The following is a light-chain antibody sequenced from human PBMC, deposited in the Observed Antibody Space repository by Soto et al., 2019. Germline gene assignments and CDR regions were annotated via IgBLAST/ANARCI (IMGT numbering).Light chain of an antibody. Sequence: EIVLTQSPGTLSLSPGERATLSCRASQSVSSSYLDWYKQKPGQAPRLLIYGASSRATGSPDRFSGSGSGTDFTLTISRLEPEDFAVYYCQQYGSSPLTFGGGTKVVIK. J-gene: IGKJ4*01. V-gene: IGKV3-20*01. CDR3: QQYGSSPLT. CDR1: QSVSSSY. CDR2: GAS.